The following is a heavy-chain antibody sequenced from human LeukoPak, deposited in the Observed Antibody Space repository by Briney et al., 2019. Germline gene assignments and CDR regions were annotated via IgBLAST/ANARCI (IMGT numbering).Heavy chain of an antibody. V-gene: IGHV3-15*01. CDR2: IKSKTDGGTT. Sequence: GGSLRLSCAASGFTFSNAWMSWVRQAPGKGLEWVGRIKSKTDGGTTDYAAPVKGRFTISRDDSKSTLYLQMNSLKTEDTAVYYCTTGSIGIAAAGTPWGQGTLVTVSS. CDR1: GFTFSNAW. CDR3: TTGSIGIAAAGTP. J-gene: IGHJ5*02. D-gene: IGHD6-13*01.